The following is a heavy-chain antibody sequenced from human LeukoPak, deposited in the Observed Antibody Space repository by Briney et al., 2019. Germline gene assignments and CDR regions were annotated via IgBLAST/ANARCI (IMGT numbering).Heavy chain of an antibody. J-gene: IGHJ2*01. Sequence: PGESLKISCQASGYTFTSYWIGWVRQMPGKGLECMGIIYPDDSDTTYSPSFQGQVTISADKSLSTAYLQWSSLKASDTAIYYCARLGGDTYYFGSASYPNWYFDLWGRGTLVTVSS. D-gene: IGHD3-10*01. V-gene: IGHV5-51*01. CDR2: IYPDDSDT. CDR3: ARLGGDTYYFGSASYPNWYFDL. CDR1: GYTFTSYW.